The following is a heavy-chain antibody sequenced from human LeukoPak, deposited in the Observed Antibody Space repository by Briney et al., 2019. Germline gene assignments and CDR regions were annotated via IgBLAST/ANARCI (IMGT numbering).Heavy chain of an antibody. J-gene: IGHJ4*02. CDR3: ASRALTSTGSFDY. Sequence: SETLSLTCTVSGGSISSSSYYWGWIRQPPGKGLEWIGSIYYSGSTYYNPSLKSRVTISVDTSKNQFSLKLSSATAADTAVYYCASRALTSTGSFDYWGQGTLVTASS. CDR2: IYYSGST. CDR1: GGSISSSSYY. V-gene: IGHV4-39*01. D-gene: IGHD4-17*01.